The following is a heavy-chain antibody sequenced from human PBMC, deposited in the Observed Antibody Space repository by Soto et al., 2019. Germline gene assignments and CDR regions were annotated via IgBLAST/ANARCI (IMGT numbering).Heavy chain of an antibody. CDR3: ARRIPFGYGMDV. J-gene: IGHJ6*02. Sequence: EVQLVESGGGLVQPGGSLRLSCAASGFTFSSYAMHWVRQAPGKGLEYVSGITSNGGNTDYASSVKGRFIISRDNSKNTLYLQMGSLRAEDMAVYYCARRIPFGYGMDVWGQGTTVTVSS. V-gene: IGHV3-64*01. CDR1: GFTFSSYA. D-gene: IGHD2-21*01. CDR2: ITSNGGNT.